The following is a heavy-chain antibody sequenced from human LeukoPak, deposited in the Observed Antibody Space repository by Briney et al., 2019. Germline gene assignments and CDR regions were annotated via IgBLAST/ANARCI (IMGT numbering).Heavy chain of an antibody. CDR2: ISAYNGYT. CDR1: GYTFTNYG. J-gene: IGHJ6*03. V-gene: IGHV1-18*01. Sequence: ASVKVSCKASGYTFTNYGISWVRQAPGQGLEWMGWISAYNGYTDYAQKLQGRVTMTTDTSTSTAYMELRSLRSDDTAVYYCARVVVPAAIYGRGGYYYYYMDVWGKGTTVTVSS. D-gene: IGHD2-2*01. CDR3: ARVVVPAAIYGRGGYYYYYMDV.